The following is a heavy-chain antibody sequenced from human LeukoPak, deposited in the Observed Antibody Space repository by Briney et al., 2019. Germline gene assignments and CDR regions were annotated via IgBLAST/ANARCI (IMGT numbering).Heavy chain of an antibody. J-gene: IGHJ4*02. D-gene: IGHD5-18*01. V-gene: IGHV3-23*01. CDR1: GFTFSNYA. CDR2: ISGSGGST. Sequence: GGSLRLSCAASGFTFSNYAMSWVRQAPGKGLEGVSGISGSGGSTYYAHSVKGRFTISRDNSKKTLYLEMNSLRAEDTAVYYCAKDGQSGDSYGGGQGTLVTVSS. CDR3: AKDGQSGDSYG.